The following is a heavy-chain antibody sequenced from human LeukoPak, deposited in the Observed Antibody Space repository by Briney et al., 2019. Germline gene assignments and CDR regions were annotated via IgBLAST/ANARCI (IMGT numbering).Heavy chain of an antibody. CDR3: TRVRLFRQKAFDI. D-gene: IGHD3-22*01. CDR1: GFSFSTYN. CDR2: ISSSSNYI. J-gene: IGHJ3*02. V-gene: IGHV3-21*01. Sequence: GGSLRLSCAASGFSFSTYNINRVRQAPGKGLEWVSSISSSSNYIYYADSVKGRFTISRDNAENSLYLQMNSLRAEDTAVYYCTRVRLFRQKAFDIWGQGTMVTVSS.